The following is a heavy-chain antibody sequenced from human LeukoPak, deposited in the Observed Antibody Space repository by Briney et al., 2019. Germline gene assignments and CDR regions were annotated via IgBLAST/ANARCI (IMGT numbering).Heavy chain of an antibody. D-gene: IGHD3-10*01. CDR1: GGSISSYY. Sequence: SETLSLTCTVSGGSISSYYWSWIRQPPGKGLEWIGYIYYSGSTNYNPSLKSRLTISVDTSKNQFSLKLSSVTAADTAVYYCARRAMVRGVKSYYYGMDVWGQGTTVTVSS. V-gene: IGHV4-59*08. CDR3: ARRAMVRGVKSYYYGMDV. CDR2: IYYSGST. J-gene: IGHJ6*02.